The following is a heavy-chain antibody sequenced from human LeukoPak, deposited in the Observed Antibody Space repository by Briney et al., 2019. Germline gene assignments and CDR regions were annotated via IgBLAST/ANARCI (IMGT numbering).Heavy chain of an antibody. CDR3: ARDGADDYNYHAHDF. D-gene: IGHD5-24*01. J-gene: IGHJ3*01. CDR2: ISSSGSSI. CDR1: GFAFSSHE. V-gene: IGHV3-48*03. Sequence: GGSLRLSCAASGFAFSSHEMNWVCQAPGKGREWVSYISSSGSSIYYADSVKGRFTISRDNAQNSLYLQMNSLRADDTAAYYCARDGADDYNYHAHDFWGQGTMVTVSS.